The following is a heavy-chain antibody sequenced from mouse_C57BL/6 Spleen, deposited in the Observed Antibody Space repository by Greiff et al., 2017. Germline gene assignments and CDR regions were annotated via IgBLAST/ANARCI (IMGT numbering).Heavy chain of an antibody. V-gene: IGHV1-61*01. CDR3: ASEETGAYFDY. CDR2: IYPSDSET. Sequence: QVQLQQPGAELVRPGSSVKLSCKASGYTFTSYWMDWVKQRPGQGLEWIGNIYPSDSETHYNQNVKDKATLTVDKSSSTAYMQLSSLTSEDSAVYYCASEETGAYFDYWGQGTTLTVSS. D-gene: IGHD4-1*01. CDR1: GYTFTSYW. J-gene: IGHJ2*01.